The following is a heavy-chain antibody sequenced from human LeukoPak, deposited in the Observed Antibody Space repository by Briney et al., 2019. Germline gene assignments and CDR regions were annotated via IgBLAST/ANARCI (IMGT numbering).Heavy chain of an antibody. CDR3: ARDGDSGYDFLY. D-gene: IGHD5-12*01. Sequence: SETLSLTCTVCGGSISSYYWSWIRQPAGKGLERIGRIYTSGSTNYNPSLKSRVTMSVDTSKNQFSLKLSSVTAADTAVYYCARDGDSGYDFLYWGQGTLVTVSS. CDR1: GGSISSYY. CDR2: IYTSGST. V-gene: IGHV4-4*07. J-gene: IGHJ4*02.